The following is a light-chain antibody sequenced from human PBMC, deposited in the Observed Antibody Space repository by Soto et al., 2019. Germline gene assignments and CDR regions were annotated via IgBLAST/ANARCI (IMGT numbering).Light chain of an antibody. CDR2: SSS. J-gene: IGKJ4*01. Sequence: DIQMTQSPSSLSASVGDRVTITCRASQSISNYLTWYQQKPGKAPNFLIYSSSTLQSGVPSRFSGSGSGTDFTLTISSLQPEDFATYYCQQTYSTPLTFGGGTKVEIK. CDR1: QSISNY. CDR3: QQTYSTPLT. V-gene: IGKV1-39*01.